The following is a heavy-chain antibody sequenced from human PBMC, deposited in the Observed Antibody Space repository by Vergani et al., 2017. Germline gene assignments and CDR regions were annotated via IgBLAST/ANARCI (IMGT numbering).Heavy chain of an antibody. CDR2: IDRNYGVK. CDR3: VKDNDDDADGPFDL. Sequence: VEAGGGLVQPGGSLRLSCTASGFTSQAFAFHWVRQVSGRGLEWVSGIDRNYGVKNGNSFEGRFSISRDNAKKAVFLQMNNLRHEDTALYFCVKDNDDDADGPFDLWGRGTLVTVSS. CDR1: GFTSQAFA. V-gene: IGHV3-9*02. D-gene: IGHD3-16*01. J-gene: IGHJ2*01.